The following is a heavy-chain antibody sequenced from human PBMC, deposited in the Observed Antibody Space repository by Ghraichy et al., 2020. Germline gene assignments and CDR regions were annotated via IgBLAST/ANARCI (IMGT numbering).Heavy chain of an antibody. CDR3: ARERFDDTSGYYYGSSDY. J-gene: IGHJ4*02. CDR1: GFTFTSYW. V-gene: IGHV3-7*01. Sequence: GGSLRLSCAASGFTFTSYWMSWVRQAPGKGLEWVANIKQDGGVQYYVDSVKGRFTISRDNAKNSLFLQMNSLRAEDTAVYYCARERFDDTSGYYYGSSDYSGQGTLVTVSS. CDR2: IKQDGGVQ. D-gene: IGHD3-22*01.